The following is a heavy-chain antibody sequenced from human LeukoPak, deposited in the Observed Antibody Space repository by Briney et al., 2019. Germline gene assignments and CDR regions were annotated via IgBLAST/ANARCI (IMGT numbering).Heavy chain of an antibody. CDR1: GDSTSSYY. CDR3: ARHGYGGNSDS. J-gene: IGHJ4*02. CDR2: IYYSGST. V-gene: IGHV4-59*01. D-gene: IGHD4-23*01. Sequence: SETLSLTCTVSGDSTSSYYWSWIRQPPGKGLEWIGYIYYSGSTNYNPSLKSRVTISVDTSKNQFSLKLSSVTAADTAVYYCARHGYGGNSDSWGQGTLVTVSS.